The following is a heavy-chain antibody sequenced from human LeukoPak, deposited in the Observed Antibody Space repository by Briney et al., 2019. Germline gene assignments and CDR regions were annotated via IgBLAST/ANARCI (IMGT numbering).Heavy chain of an antibody. J-gene: IGHJ4*02. D-gene: IGHD2-8*02. CDR2: ISSSGSMI. V-gene: IGHV3-11*04. Sequence: GGSLRLSCAASGFTFSDYYMSWIRQAPGKGLEWVSYISSSGSMISDADSVKGRFTISRDNAKKSLYLQMNSLRAEDTAVYYCARLPWGMGFDYWGQGTLVTVSS. CDR3: ARLPWGMGFDY. CDR1: GFTFSDYY.